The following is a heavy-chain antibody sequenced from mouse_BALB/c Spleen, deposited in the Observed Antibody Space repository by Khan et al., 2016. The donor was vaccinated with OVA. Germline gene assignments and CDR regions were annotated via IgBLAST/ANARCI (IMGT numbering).Heavy chain of an antibody. CDR1: GYTFTDYY. J-gene: IGHJ3*01. V-gene: IGHV1-77*01. CDR3: ARRNYFGYTVAY. D-gene: IGHD1-2*01. CDR2: ISPGSGDT. Sequence: QVQLQQSGAELARPGASVKLSCKASGYTFTDYYINWVKQRTGQGLEWIGEISPGSGDTYYNEKFKGKATLTADKSSTTAYMQLSSLTSEASAVYCCARRNYFGYTVAYWGQGTLVTVSA.